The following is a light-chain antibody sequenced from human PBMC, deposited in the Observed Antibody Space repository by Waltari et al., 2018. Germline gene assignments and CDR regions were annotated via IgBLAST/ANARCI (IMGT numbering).Light chain of an antibody. CDR1: SGPRSNI. CDR2: VNSDGSH. V-gene: IGLV4-69*01. CDR3: ETGGHGTWV. Sequence: QLVLTQSPSASASLGASVKLTCTLTSGPRSNITAWPQQQPGKGPRYLMKVNSDGSHRKGDEIPDRFSGSSSGAERYLTISSLQSEDEADYYCETGGHGTWVFGGGTKLTVL. J-gene: IGLJ3*02.